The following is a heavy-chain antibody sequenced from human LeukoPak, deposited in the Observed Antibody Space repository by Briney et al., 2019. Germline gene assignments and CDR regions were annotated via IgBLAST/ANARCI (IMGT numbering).Heavy chain of an antibody. Sequence: PGGSLRLSCAASGFTVSSNYMSWVRQAPGKGLEWVSFIYSGGGTYYADSVKGRFTISRDNSKNTLYLQMNSLRAEDTAVYYCASKYCSGGICYSGLGYWGQGTLVTVSS. CDR3: ASKYCSGGICYSGLGY. V-gene: IGHV3-66*01. J-gene: IGHJ4*02. CDR1: GFTVSSNY. CDR2: IYSGGGT. D-gene: IGHD2-15*01.